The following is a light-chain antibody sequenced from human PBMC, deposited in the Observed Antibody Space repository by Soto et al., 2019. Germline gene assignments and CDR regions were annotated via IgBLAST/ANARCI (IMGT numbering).Light chain of an antibody. CDR1: QSLLDSDDGNTY. CDR2: TLS. V-gene: IGKV2-40*01. Sequence: IVMTQTPLSLPVTPGEPASISCRSNQSLLDSDDGNTYLDWFLQKPGQSPQLLIYTLSYRAYGVPDRFSGSGSGTDFTLKISRVEAEDVGVYYCMQRIEFPWRFGGGTKVEIK. CDR3: MQRIEFPWR. J-gene: IGKJ4*02.